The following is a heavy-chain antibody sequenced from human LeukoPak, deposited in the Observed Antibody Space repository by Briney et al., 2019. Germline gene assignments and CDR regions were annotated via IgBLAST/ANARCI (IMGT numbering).Heavy chain of an antibody. D-gene: IGHD6-13*01. CDR1: GASISFYY. Sequence: SETLSLTCTVSGASISFYYWSWIRMHPGKGLEWMGYIYYSGRTIYNPSLKSRVPMSIDTSKNHFSLNLNSVTAADTAIYYCALDSSGWSDDSFDIWGQGTMVTVSS. J-gene: IGHJ3*02. V-gene: IGHV4-59*01. CDR2: IYYSGRT. CDR3: ALDSSGWSDDSFDI.